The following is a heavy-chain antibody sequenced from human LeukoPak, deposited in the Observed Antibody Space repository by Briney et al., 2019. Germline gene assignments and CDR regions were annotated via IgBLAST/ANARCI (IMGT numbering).Heavy chain of an antibody. Sequence: ASVKVSCKASGYTFTSYGISWVRQAPGQGLEWKGWISAYNGNTNYAQKLQGRVTMTTDTSTSTAYMELRSLRSDDTAVYYCARGPCSSTSCHVSYYYYMDVWGKGTTVTVSS. J-gene: IGHJ6*03. D-gene: IGHD2-2*01. CDR3: ARGPCSSTSCHVSYYYYMDV. V-gene: IGHV1-18*01. CDR1: GYTFTSYG. CDR2: ISAYNGNT.